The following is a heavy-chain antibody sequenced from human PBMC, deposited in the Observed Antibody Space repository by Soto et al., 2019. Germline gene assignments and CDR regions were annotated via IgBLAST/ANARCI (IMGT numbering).Heavy chain of an antibody. CDR2: ISGSGADT. D-gene: IGHD3-22*01. Sequence: PGGSLRLSCAASGFTFSSYAMSWVRQAPGKGLEWVSTISGSGADTYYADSVKGRVTISRDNFKNILYLQINSLRAEDTALYYCTSYYFDSSGYNEIGLRDFDVWGQGTLVTVSS. CDR1: GFTFSSYA. V-gene: IGHV3-23*01. CDR3: TSYYFDSSGYNEIGLRDFDV. J-gene: IGHJ4*02.